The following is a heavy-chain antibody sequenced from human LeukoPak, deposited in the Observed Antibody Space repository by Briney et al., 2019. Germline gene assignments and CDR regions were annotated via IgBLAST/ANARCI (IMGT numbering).Heavy chain of an antibody. V-gene: IGHV1-2*02. Sequence: GASVKVSCKASGYTFTGYYMHWVRQAPGQGLEWMGWINPNSGGTNYAQKFQGRVTMTRDTSISTAYMELSRLRSDDTAVYYCARIRYYDSSGYPYYYFDYWGQGTLVTVSS. J-gene: IGHJ4*02. CDR3: ARIRYYDSSGYPYYYFDY. D-gene: IGHD3-22*01. CDR2: INPNSGGT. CDR1: GYTFTGYY.